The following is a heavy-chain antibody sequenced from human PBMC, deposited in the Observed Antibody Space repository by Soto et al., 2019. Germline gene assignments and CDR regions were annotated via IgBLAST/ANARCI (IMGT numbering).Heavy chain of an antibody. CDR2: IYYSGST. D-gene: IGHD5-12*01. CDR1: GGSISSGGYY. Sequence: QVQLQESGPGLVKPSQTLSLTCTVSGGSISSGGYYWSWIRQHPGKGLEWIGYIYYSGSTYYNPSLKSRVTRSVATSKNQFSLKLSSVTAADTAVYYCATSQAGVATSAPHYFDYWGQGTLVTVSS. CDR3: ATSQAGVATSAPHYFDY. V-gene: IGHV4-31*03. J-gene: IGHJ4*02.